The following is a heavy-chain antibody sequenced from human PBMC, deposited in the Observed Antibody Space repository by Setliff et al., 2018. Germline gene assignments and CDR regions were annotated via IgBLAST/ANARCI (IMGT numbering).Heavy chain of an antibody. V-gene: IGHV3-48*01. CDR3: AILVATIRDDAFDI. CDR2: ISSSSSTI. J-gene: IGHJ3*02. Sequence: PGGSLRLSCAASGFTFSSYSMNWVRQAPGKGLEWVSYISSSSSTIYYADSVKGRFTISRDNSKNTLYLQMNSLRAEDTAVYYCAILVATIRDDAFDIWGQGTMVTVSS. CDR1: GFTFSSYS. D-gene: IGHD5-12*01.